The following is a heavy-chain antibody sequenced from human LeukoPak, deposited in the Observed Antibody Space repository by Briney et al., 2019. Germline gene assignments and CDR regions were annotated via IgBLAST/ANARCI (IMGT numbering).Heavy chain of an antibody. D-gene: IGHD6-6*01. CDR2: IKKDGSEK. CDR3: ATSYSSSSWFDP. Sequence: GGSLRLSCAASGFTLSSYWMSWVRQARGKGGEGGAKIKKDGSEKKYVDCVKGRFTMYRDKAKKSLYLQMNSLRAEDTAVYYCATSYSSSSWFDPWGQGTLVTVSS. J-gene: IGHJ5*02. V-gene: IGHV3-7*01. CDR1: GFTLSSYW.